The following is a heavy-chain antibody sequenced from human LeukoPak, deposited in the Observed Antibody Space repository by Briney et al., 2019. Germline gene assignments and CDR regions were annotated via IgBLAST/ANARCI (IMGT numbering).Heavy chain of an antibody. V-gene: IGHV5-51*01. J-gene: IGHJ4*02. CDR1: GYSFTSYW. CDR3: ARHAYDFWSGYSSSFDY. D-gene: IGHD3-3*01. CDR2: IYPGDSDT. Sequence: GESLKISCKGSGYSFTSYWIGWVRQMPGKGLEWMGIIYPGDSDTRYSPSFQGQVTISADKSISTAYLQWSSLKASDTAMYYCARHAYDFWSGYSSSFDYWGQGTLVTVSS.